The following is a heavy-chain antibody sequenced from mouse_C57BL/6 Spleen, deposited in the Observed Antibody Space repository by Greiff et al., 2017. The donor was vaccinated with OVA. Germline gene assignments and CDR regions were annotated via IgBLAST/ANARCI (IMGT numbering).Heavy chain of an antibody. CDR2: INPNNGGT. Sequence: VQLQQSGPELVKPGASVKIPCKASGYTFTDYNMDWVKQSHGKSLEWIGDINPNNGGTIYNQKFKGKATLTVDKSSSTAYMELRSLTSEDTAVYYCARSGGNYVEDWYFDVWGTGTTVTVPS. CDR3: ARSGGNYVEDWYFDV. V-gene: IGHV1-18*01. CDR1: GYTFTDYN. J-gene: IGHJ1*03. D-gene: IGHD2-1*01.